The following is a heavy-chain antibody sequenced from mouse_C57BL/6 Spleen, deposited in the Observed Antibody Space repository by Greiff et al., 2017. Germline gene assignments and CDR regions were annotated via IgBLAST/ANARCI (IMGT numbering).Heavy chain of an antibody. D-gene: IGHD1-1*01. Sequence: QVQLQQSGAELVKPGASVKISCKASGYAFSSYWMNWVKQRPGKGLEWIGQIYPGDGDTNYNGKFKGKATLTADKSSSTAYMQLSSLTSEDSAVYFCARMGSTVVAPWYFDVWGTGTTVTVSS. J-gene: IGHJ1*03. CDR1: GYAFSSYW. V-gene: IGHV1-80*01. CDR2: IYPGDGDT. CDR3: ARMGSTVVAPWYFDV.